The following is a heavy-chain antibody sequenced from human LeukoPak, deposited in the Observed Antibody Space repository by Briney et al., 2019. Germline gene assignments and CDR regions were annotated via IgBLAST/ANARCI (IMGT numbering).Heavy chain of an antibody. J-gene: IGHJ4*02. CDR1: GGSISSYY. CDR2: IYYTGAT. D-gene: IGHD6-19*01. CDR3: ARYGGSGWVIDN. V-gene: IGHV4-59*08. Sequence: SETLSLTCTVSGGSISSYYWTWIRQPPGKGLEWIGYIYYTGATSYNPSLKSRVTISVDTSKKQFSLKMTSVTAADTAVYYCARYGGSGWVIDNWGQGTLVTVSS.